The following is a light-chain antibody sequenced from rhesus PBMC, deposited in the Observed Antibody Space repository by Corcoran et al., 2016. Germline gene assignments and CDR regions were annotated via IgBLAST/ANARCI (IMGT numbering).Light chain of an antibody. CDR2: QSF. Sequence: DIQMTQSPSSLSASVGDPVTITCRASQSIGSWLDWYQQQPGKAPTRLIYQSFSLQRGVPSRFSVSGSWTDFTLTIRSRQPEDFATYFCLQYISSPFTVGPGTTLDIK. J-gene: IGKJ3*01. CDR1: QSIGSW. V-gene: IGKV1-22*01. CDR3: LQYISSPFT.